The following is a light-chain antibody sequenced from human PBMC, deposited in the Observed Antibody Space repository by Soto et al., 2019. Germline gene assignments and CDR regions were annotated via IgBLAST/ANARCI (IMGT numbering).Light chain of an antibody. Sequence: QSPLTQPRSVSGSPGQSVTISCTGTNSDVGGYNYVSWYQQYPGKAPKLMISGVSERPSGVPDRFSGSKSGNTASLTISGLQAEDEADYYCCSYVDTDTWVFGGGTKVTVL. V-gene: IGLV2-11*01. CDR2: GVS. J-gene: IGLJ3*02. CDR1: NSDVGGYNY. CDR3: CSYVDTDTWV.